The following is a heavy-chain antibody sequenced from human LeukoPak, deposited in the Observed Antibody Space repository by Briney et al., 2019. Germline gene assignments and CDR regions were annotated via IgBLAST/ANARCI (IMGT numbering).Heavy chain of an antibody. J-gene: IGHJ3*02. CDR2: IYSGVYSSGST. D-gene: IGHD3-22*01. CDR1: GGSISSGSSY. V-gene: IGHV4-61*02. Sequence: PSETLSLTCTVSGGSISSGSSYWSWIRQPAGKGLEWIGRIYSGVYSSGSTNYNPSLKSRVTISVDTSKNQFSLKLTSVSAAGTAVYYCARESGLFKVYDSTSVFHDAFDIWGQGTMVTVSS. CDR3: ARESGLFKVYDSTSVFHDAFDI.